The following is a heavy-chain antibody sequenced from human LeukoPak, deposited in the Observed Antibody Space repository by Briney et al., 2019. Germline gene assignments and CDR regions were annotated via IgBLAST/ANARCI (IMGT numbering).Heavy chain of an antibody. J-gene: IGHJ4*02. CDR2: ITNSGGTI. CDR1: GFALSSYE. D-gene: IGHD4-11*01. CDR3: ARGLTTSFYFDY. Sequence: GGSLRLSCAASGFALSSYEMNWVRQAPGKGLEWVSYITNSGGTIYYADSLKGRFTISRDNAKNSLYLQMNSMRAEDTAVYYCARGLTTSFYFDYWGQGTLVTVSS. V-gene: IGHV3-48*03.